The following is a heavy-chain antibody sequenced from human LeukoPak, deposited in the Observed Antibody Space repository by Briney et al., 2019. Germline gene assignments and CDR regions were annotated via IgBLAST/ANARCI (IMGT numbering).Heavy chain of an antibody. CDR2: IYYSGST. Sequence: PSETLSLTCTVSGGSISSYYWSWIRQPPGKGPEWIGYIYYSGSTNYNPSLKSRVTISVDTSKNQFSLKLSSVTAADTAVYYCASSFGDYYYYYGMDVWGQGTTVTVSS. CDR3: ASSFGDYYYYYGMDV. V-gene: IGHV4-59*08. J-gene: IGHJ6*02. D-gene: IGHD3-10*01. CDR1: GGSISSYY.